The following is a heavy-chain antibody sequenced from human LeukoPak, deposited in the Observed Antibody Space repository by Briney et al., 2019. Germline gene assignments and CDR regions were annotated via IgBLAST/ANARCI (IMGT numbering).Heavy chain of an antibody. V-gene: IGHV1-69*13. CDR3: AREALGSGSYSY. J-gene: IGHJ4*02. D-gene: IGHD3-10*01. Sequence: SVKVSCKASGGTFSSYAISWVRQAPGQGLEWMRGIIPIFGTANYAQKFQGRVTITADESTSTAYMELSSLRSEDTAVYYCAREALGSGSYSYWGQGTLVTVSS. CDR1: GGTFSSYA. CDR2: IIPIFGTA.